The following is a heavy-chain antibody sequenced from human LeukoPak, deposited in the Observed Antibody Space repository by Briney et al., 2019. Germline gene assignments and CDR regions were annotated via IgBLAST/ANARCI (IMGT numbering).Heavy chain of an antibody. Sequence: GASVKVSCQASGYTFTGYYMHWVRQAPGQGLAWMGWINPHSGGTNYAQKFQGRVTMTRDTSISTAYMELSRLRSDDTAVYYCARAQMVYVRMDWGQGTLVTVSS. V-gene: IGHV1-2*02. CDR3: ARAQMVYVRMD. CDR1: GYTFTGYY. CDR2: INPHSGGT. J-gene: IGHJ4*02. D-gene: IGHD2-8*01.